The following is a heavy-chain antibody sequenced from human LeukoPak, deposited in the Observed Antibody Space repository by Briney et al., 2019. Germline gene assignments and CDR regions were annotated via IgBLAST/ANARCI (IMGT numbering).Heavy chain of an antibody. V-gene: IGHV3-9*01. CDR2: ISWNSGSI. D-gene: IGHD1-26*01. CDR3: AKDISGSYYRNYFDY. Sequence: GGSLRLSCAASVFTYDDYAMHWVRQAPGKGLEWVSGISWNSGSIGYADSVKGRFTISRDNAKNSLYLQMNSLRAEDTALYYCAKDISGSYYRNYFDYWGPGTLVTVSS. CDR1: VFTYDDYA. J-gene: IGHJ4*02.